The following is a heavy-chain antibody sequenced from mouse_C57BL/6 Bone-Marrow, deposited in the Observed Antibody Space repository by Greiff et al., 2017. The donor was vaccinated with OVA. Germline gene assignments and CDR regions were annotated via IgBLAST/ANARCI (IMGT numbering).Heavy chain of an antibody. CDR3: ARNGYDDAMDY. V-gene: IGHV5-6*01. J-gene: IGHJ4*01. D-gene: IGHD2-2*01. CDR2: ISSGGSYT. Sequence: VQLQQSGGDLVKPGGSLKLSCAASGFTFSSYGMSWVRQTPDKRLEWVATISSGGSYTYYPDSVKGRFTISRDNAKNTLYLQMSSLKSEDTAMYYCARNGYDDAMDYWGQGTSVTVSS. CDR1: GFTFSSYG.